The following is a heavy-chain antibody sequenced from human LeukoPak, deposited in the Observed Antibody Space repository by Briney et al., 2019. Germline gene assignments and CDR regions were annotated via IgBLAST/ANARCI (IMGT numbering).Heavy chain of an antibody. D-gene: IGHD3-10*01. CDR2: ISAYNGNT. J-gene: IGHJ4*02. CDR1: GYTFTSYG. Sequence: ASVKVSCKASGYTFTSYGISWVRQAPGQGLEWMGWISAYNGNTNYAQKLQGRVTMTTDTSTSTAYMELRSLRSDDTAVYYCARDNGITMFRGVISIDYWGQGTLVTVSS. CDR3: ARDNGITMFRGVISIDY. V-gene: IGHV1-18*01.